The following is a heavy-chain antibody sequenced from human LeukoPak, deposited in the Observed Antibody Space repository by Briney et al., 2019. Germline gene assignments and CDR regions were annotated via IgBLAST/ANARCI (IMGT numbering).Heavy chain of an antibody. CDR2: ISSRSSTI. D-gene: IGHD5-12*01. J-gene: IGHJ4*02. CDR3: ARRYSTLFDY. CDR1: GFTFSSYS. Sequence: PGGSLRLSCAASGFTFSSYSMNWVRQAPGKGLEWVSYISSRSSTIYYADSVKGRFTISRDNAKNSLYLQMNSLRAEDTAVYYCARRYSTLFDYWGQGTLVTVSS. V-gene: IGHV3-48*01.